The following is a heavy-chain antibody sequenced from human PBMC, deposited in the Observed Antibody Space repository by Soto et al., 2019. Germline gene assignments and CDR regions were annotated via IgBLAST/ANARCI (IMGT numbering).Heavy chain of an antibody. CDR1: GDSISSGRYF. CDR2: ISHGGNA. D-gene: IGHD5-18*01. V-gene: IGHV4-31*03. J-gene: IGHJ4*02. CDR3: ARVETPMLPPIGACDY. Sequence: SETLSLTCTVSGDSISSGRYFWTWIRQHPGKGLEWIGYISHGGNAFYNPSLKTRVTMSVATSENQFSLMLTSVTAADAAVYYCARVETPMLPPIGACDYWGQGSLVTVPS.